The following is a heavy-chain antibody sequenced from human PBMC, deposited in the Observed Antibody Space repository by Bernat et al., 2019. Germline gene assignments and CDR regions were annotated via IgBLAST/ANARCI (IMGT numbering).Heavy chain of an antibody. Sequence: QVQLVQSGAEVKKPGASVKVSCKASGYTFTSYAMHWVRQAPGQRLEWMGWINAGNGNTKYSQKFQGRVTITRDTSASTAYMELSSLRSEDTAVYYCARPRWFGDEYYYGMDVWGQGTTVTVSS. D-gene: IGHD3-10*01. J-gene: IGHJ6*02. CDR1: GYTFTSYA. CDR3: ARPRWFGDEYYYGMDV. CDR2: INAGNGNT. V-gene: IGHV1-3*01.